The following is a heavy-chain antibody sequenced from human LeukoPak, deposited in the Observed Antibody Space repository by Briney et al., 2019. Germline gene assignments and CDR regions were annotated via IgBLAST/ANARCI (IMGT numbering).Heavy chain of an antibody. CDR3: ARDLGIVASYGMDV. Sequence: SETLSLTCTVSGCTIRSYYWSWIRQPPGKGLEWIGYIYYSGSTNYNPSLKSRVTISVDTSKNQFSLKLSSVTAADTAVYYCARDLGIVASYGMDVWGQGTTVTVSS. CDR2: IYYSGST. J-gene: IGHJ6*02. CDR1: GCTIRSYY. D-gene: IGHD1-26*01. V-gene: IGHV4-59*01.